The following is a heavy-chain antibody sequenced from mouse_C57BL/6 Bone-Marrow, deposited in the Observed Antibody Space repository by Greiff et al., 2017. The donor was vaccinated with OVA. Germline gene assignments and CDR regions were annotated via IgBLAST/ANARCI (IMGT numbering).Heavy chain of an antibody. CDR2: SRNKANDYTT. J-gene: IGHJ1*03. V-gene: IGHV7-1*01. CDR3: ARDAFSYWYFDV. Sequence: EVKLMESGGGLVQSGRSLRLSCATSGFTFSDFYMEWVRQAPGKGLEWIAASRNKANDYTTEYSASVKGRFIVSRDTSQSILYLQMNALRAEDTAIYYCARDAFSYWYFDVWGTGTTVTVSS. CDR1: GFTFSDFY.